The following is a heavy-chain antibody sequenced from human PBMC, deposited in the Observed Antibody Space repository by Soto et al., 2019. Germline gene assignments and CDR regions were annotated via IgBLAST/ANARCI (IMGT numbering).Heavy chain of an antibody. CDR1: GDEFPNYW. CDR3: ARYGGGITALDFYYCCLVA. D-gene: IGHD3-16*01. V-gene: IGHV5-51*01. CDR2: VFPRKSQT. Sequence: GGSLKISCHGSGDEFPNYWIGWVRQMPGKGLEWMGIVFPRKSQTKYSPSFQGRVTISADKSTRRAYLQWNSLKASDTAIYYCARYGGGITALDFYYCCLVAWCPAPNVTV. J-gene: IGHJ6*02.